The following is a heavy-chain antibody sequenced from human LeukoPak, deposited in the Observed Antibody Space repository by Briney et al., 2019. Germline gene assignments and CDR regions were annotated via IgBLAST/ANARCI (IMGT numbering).Heavy chain of an antibody. V-gene: IGHV3-23*01. CDR1: GFTFSDYA. Sequence: PGGSLRLSCAASGFTFSDYAMSWVRQAPGKGLEWVSAISGRGDSTYYADSLKGRFTISRDRSKNTLYLQMSSLRAEDTAVYYCAKTRGAAGIPRDYFDYWGQGTLVTVSS. J-gene: IGHJ4*02. CDR3: AKTRGAAGIPRDYFDY. D-gene: IGHD6-13*01. CDR2: ISGRGDST.